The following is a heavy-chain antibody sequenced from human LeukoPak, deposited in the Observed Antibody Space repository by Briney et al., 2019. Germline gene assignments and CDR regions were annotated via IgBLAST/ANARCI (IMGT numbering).Heavy chain of an antibody. CDR1: GGSFSGYY. V-gene: IGHV4-34*01. D-gene: IGHD3-22*01. CDR3: ARGRYYYEGPFDY. J-gene: IGHJ4*02. Sequence: SETLSLTCAVYGGSFSGYYWSWIRQPPGKGLEWIGEINQSGSTNYNPSLKSRVTISVDTSKNQFSLKLNSVTAADTAVHYCARGRYYYEGPFDYWGQGTLVTVSS. CDR2: INQSGST.